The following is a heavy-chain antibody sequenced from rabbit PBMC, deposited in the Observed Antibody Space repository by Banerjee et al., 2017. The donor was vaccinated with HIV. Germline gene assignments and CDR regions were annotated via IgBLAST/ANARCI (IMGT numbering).Heavy chain of an antibody. CDR3: GRGGYDENYFNL. CDR1: GFSFSSSYW. V-gene: IGHV1S45*01. CDR2: VDAGSSGVT. D-gene: IGHD2-1*01. Sequence: QEQLEESGGDLVKPEGSLTLTCTASGFSFSSSYWICWVRQAPGKGLEWIACVDAGSSGVTQYASWAKGRFTISSHNAQNTVFLQMNSLTAADTATYFCGRGGYDENYFNLWGQGTLVTVS. J-gene: IGHJ4*01.